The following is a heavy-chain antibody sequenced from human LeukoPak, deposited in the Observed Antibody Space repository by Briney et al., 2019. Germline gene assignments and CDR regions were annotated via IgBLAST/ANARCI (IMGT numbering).Heavy chain of an antibody. D-gene: IGHD5-12*01. CDR2: INPNGGGT. V-gene: IGHV1-2*02. Sequence: ASVKVSCKASGYTFTGYYMHWVRQAPGQGLEWMGWINPNGGGTNYAQKFQGRVTMTRDTSISTAYMELSRLRSDDTAVYYCARASGYSGYDSHHWGQGTLVTVSS. CDR3: ARASGYSGYDSHH. CDR1: GYTFTGYY. J-gene: IGHJ5*02.